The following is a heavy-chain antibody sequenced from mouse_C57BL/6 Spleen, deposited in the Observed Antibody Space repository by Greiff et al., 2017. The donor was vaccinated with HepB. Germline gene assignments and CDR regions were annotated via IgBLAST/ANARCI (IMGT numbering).Heavy chain of an antibody. J-gene: IGHJ1*03. CDR2: IYPGDGDT. Sequence: VQLQQSGAELVKPGASVKISCKASGYAFSSYWMNWVKQRPGKGLEWIGQIYPGDGDTNYNGKFKGKATLTADKSSSTAYMQLSSLTSEDSAVYFCAREETLLRYFDVWGTGTTVTVSS. CDR3: AREETLLRYFDV. CDR1: GYAFSSYW. D-gene: IGHD1-1*01. V-gene: IGHV1-80*01.